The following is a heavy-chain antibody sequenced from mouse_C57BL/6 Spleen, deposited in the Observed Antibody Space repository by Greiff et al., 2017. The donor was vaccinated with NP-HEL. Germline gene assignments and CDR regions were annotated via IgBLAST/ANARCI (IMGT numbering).Heavy chain of an antibody. CDR2: IDPNSGGT. D-gene: IGHD2-2*01. CDR1: GYTFTSYW. J-gene: IGHJ1*03. V-gene: IGHV1-72*01. CDR3: ARGGGGYDVDWYFDV. Sequence: VQLVESGAELVKPGASVKLSCKASGYTFTSYWMHWVKQRPGRGLEWIGRIDPNSGGTKYNEKFKSKATLTVDKPSSTSYMQLSSLTSEDSAVYSCARGGGGYDVDWYFDVWGTGTTVTVSS.